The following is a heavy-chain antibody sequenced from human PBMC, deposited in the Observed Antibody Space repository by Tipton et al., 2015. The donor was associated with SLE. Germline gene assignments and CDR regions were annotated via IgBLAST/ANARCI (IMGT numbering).Heavy chain of an antibody. CDR1: GFTVSSNY. V-gene: IGHV3-53*05. CDR2: IFSGGST. Sequence: GSLRLTCAASGFTVSSNYMSWVRRAPGKGLEWVSVIFSGGSTYYADSVKGRFTISRDNSKNTLYLQMNSVRAEDTAVYYCLRSPNYYYGMDVWGQGTTVTVSS. J-gene: IGHJ6*02. CDR3: LRSPNYYYGMDV.